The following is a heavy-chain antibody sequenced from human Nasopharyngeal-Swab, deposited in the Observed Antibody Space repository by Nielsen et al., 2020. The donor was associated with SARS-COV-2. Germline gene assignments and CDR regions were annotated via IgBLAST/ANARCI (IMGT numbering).Heavy chain of an antibody. CDR3: ARAPLGRSLRDYYYGMDV. CDR2: INPNSGGT. J-gene: IGHJ6*02. V-gene: IGHV1-2*02. D-gene: IGHD3/OR15-3a*01. CDR1: GYTFTGYY. Sequence: ASVKVSCKASGYTFTGYYMHWVRQAPGQGLEWMGWINPNSGGTNYAQKFQGRVTMTRDTSISTAYMELSRLRSDDTAVYYCARAPLGRSLRDYYYGMDVWGQGTTVTVSS.